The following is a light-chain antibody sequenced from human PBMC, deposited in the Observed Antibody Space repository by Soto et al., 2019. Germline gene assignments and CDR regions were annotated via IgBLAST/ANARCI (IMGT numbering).Light chain of an antibody. CDR1: QSVSND. CDR2: GAP. J-gene: IGKJ1*01. V-gene: IGKV3-15*01. Sequence: EIVMTQSPGTLSVSPGERATLSCRASQSVSNDLAWIQQKPGQPPRLLIYGAPTGATGIPARFTGSGFGTDFTLTISSLQPEDFAVYSCQQYNVGPRTFGQGTKV. CDR3: QQYNVGPRT.